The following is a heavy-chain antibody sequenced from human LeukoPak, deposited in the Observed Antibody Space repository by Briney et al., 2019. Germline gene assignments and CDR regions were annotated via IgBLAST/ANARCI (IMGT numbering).Heavy chain of an antibody. CDR2: ISAYNGNT. CDR3: ARGGKYQLLWVFDY. Sequence: ASGKASCKVAAYTFTTNGISWVRQPPGQGREWMGWISAYNGNTNYAQKLQGRVTMTTDTSTSTAYMELRSLRSDDTAVYYCARGGKYQLLWVFDYWGQGTLVTVSS. V-gene: IGHV1-18*01. D-gene: IGHD2-2*01. J-gene: IGHJ4*02. CDR1: AYTFTTNG.